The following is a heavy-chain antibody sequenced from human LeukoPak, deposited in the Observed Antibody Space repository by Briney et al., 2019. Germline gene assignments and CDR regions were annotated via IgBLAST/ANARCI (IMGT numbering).Heavy chain of an antibody. J-gene: IGHJ6*03. V-gene: IGHV3-30*04. Sequence: PGGSLRLSCTAPGFTFSTYAMYWVRQAPGKGLEWVALISYDGTNKHYADSVKGRFTISRDNSKNTLDLQMNSLRAGDTAVYYCARRDYYYYMDVWGQGTTVTVSS. CDR2: ISYDGTNK. CDR3: ARRDYYYYMDV. CDR1: GFTFSTYA.